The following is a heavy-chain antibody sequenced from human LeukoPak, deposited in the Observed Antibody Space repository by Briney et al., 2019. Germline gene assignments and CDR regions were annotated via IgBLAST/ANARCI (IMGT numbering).Heavy chain of an antibody. Sequence: PSETLSLTCTVSGGSISSGGYYWSWIRQHPGKGLEWIGYIYYSGSSYYNPSLKSRVTISVDTSKNQFSLKLSSVTAADTAVYSCARDSGNSPFDYWGQGPLVTVSS. CDR1: GGSISSGGYY. J-gene: IGHJ4*02. CDR2: IYYSGSS. CDR3: ARDSGNSPFDY. D-gene: IGHD4-23*01. V-gene: IGHV4-31*03.